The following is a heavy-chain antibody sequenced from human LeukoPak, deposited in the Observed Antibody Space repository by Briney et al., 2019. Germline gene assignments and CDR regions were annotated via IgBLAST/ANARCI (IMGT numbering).Heavy chain of an antibody. J-gene: IGHJ4*02. CDR2: IYYSGSA. V-gene: IGHV4-39*07. CDR1: RGSISTNTYY. Sequence: PSETLSLTCTVSRGSISTNTYYWGWIRQPPEKGLEWIGTIYYSGSAYYNPSLKSRVTISVDTSKNQFSLKLSSVTAADTAVYYCARAIAAAGTRFDYWGQGTLVTASS. D-gene: IGHD6-13*01. CDR3: ARAIAAAGTRFDY.